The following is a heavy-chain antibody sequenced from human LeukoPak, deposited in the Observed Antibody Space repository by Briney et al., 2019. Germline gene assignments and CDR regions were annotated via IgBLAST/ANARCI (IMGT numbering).Heavy chain of an antibody. D-gene: IGHD4-23*01. CDR2: IYNSGNS. CDR1: GSSISSSAYY. Sequence: SETLSLTCTVAGSSISSSAYYWGWIRQPPGKGLEWLGSIYNSGNSYYNSSLKSRISIAVDTSRNQFSLKLSSVTAADTAVYYCARPTYGGKSAYWGQGTLVIVSS. J-gene: IGHJ4*02. V-gene: IGHV4-39*01. CDR3: ARPTYGGKSAY.